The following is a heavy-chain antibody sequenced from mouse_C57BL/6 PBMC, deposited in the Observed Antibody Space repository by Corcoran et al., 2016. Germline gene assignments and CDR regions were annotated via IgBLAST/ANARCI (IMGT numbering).Heavy chain of an antibody. V-gene: IGHV1-75*01. D-gene: IGHD1-1*01. CDR3: ARNYYGSIWYFDV. Sequence: QVQLQQSGPELVKPGASVKISCKASDYTFTDYYINWVKQRPGQGLEWIGWIFPGSGSTYYNEKFKGKATLTVDKSSSTAYMLLSSLTSEDSAVYFCARNYYGSIWYFDVWGTGTTVTVSS. CDR2: IFPGSGST. J-gene: IGHJ1*03. CDR1: DYTFTDYY.